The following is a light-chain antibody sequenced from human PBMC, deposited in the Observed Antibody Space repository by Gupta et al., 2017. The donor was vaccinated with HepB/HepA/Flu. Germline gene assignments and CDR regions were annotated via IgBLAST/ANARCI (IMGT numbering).Light chain of an antibody. CDR2: RVS. J-gene: IGKJ2*01. CDR1: QSLVYSDGNIY. CDR3: KQCTPWPYT. Sequence: EAVMTQSPLFLSVTLGQPASISCTSSQSLVYSDGNIYLNWFHQRPGQSPRHLIYRVSERDSGVPDRFSDTGSGTDFTLKISMVDAEDVGVYYCKQCTPWPYTFGQGTKLEIK. V-gene: IGKV2-30*01.